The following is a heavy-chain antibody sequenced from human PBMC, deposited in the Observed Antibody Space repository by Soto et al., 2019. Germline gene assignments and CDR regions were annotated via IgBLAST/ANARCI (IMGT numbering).Heavy chain of an antibody. CDR1: GDSISSSTYY. CDR3: ARHHGLDIDAYY. V-gene: IGHV4-39*01. CDR2: FYYNGNT. Sequence: SETLSLTCSVSGDSISSSTYYWGWMRQPPGKGLEWIASFYYNGNTYYNPSLKSRVTIFVDTSKNQFSLKLSSVTAADTAVYYCARHHGLDIDAYYWGPGTQVTVSS. J-gene: IGHJ4*02. D-gene: IGHD1-1*01.